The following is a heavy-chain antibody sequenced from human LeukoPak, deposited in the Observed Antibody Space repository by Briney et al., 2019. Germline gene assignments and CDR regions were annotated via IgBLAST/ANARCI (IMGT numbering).Heavy chain of an antibody. CDR2: IIPIFGTA. D-gene: IGHD3-22*01. Sequence: SVKVSCKASGGTLSSYAISWVRQAPGQGLEWMGGIIPIFGTANYAQKFQGRVTITADESTSTAFMELSSLRSEDTAVYYCAREWGLESSGYYYAYWGQGTLVTVSS. CDR1: GGTLSSYA. J-gene: IGHJ4*02. CDR3: AREWGLESSGYYYAY. V-gene: IGHV1-69*13.